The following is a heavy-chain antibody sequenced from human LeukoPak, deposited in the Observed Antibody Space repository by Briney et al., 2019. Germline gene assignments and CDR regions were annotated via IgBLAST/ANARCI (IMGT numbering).Heavy chain of an antibody. Sequence: SETLSLTCTVSGASISGSPYYWGWIRQPPGKGLEWIGSIYSSGSTYYNASLQSRVTISIETSKNQISLRLNSVTAADTAIYYCAKSGGYGLIDYWGQGTLVTVSS. V-gene: IGHV4-39*01. J-gene: IGHJ4*02. CDR2: IYSSGST. CDR3: AKSGGYGLIDY. CDR1: GASISGSPYY. D-gene: IGHD1-26*01.